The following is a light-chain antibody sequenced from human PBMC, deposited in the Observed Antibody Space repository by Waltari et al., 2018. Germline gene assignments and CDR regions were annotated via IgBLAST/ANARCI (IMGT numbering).Light chain of an antibody. CDR2: WAS. CDR3: QQYYSTPQT. Sequence: DVVMTQSPDSLAVSLGEGASNNCKSSQTILYTSNNKIYLAWYQQKPGQPPKLLIYWASTRESGVPDRFSCSGSGTDFTLTISILQAEDVAVYYCQQYYSTPQTFGQGTKVEIK. CDR1: QTILYTSNNKIY. V-gene: IGKV4-1*01. J-gene: IGKJ1*01.